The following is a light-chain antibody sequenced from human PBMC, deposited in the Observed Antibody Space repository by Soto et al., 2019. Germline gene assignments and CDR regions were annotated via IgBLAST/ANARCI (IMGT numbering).Light chain of an antibody. CDR1: QTVSSDY. J-gene: IGKJ4*01. V-gene: IGKV3-20*01. CDR3: QQYGSSLLT. Sequence: EIVLTQSPGTLSLSPGERATLSCRASQTVSSDYLAWYQQKPGQAPRLLIHGASSRATGIPARFSGSGSGTEFTLIISRLEPEDFAVYYCQQYGSSLLTFGGGTKVEIK. CDR2: GAS.